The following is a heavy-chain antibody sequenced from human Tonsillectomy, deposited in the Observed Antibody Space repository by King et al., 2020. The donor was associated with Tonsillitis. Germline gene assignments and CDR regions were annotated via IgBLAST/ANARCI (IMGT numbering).Heavy chain of an antibody. CDR3: VRDDWGSDF. CDR2: INTNAGKTGNP. J-gene: IGHJ4*02. CDR1: GYAFTHYA. V-gene: IGHV7-4-1*02. D-gene: IGHD7-27*01. Sequence: QLVQSRSELKKPGASVKVSCKASGYAFTHYAMNWVRQAPGQGLEWMGWINTNAGKTGNPTYAQGFTGRFVISLDTSASTAYLQISNLKAEDTAVYYCVRDDWGSDFWGQGTLVTVSS.